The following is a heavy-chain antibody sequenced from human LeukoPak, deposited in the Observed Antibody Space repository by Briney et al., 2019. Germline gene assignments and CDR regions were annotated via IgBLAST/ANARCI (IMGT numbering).Heavy chain of an antibody. D-gene: IGHD4-17*01. Sequence: SETLSLTCTVSGGSISSSSYYWGWIRQPPGRGLGWIGYIYYSGSTNCNPSLKSRVTISVDTSKNQFSLKLSSVTAADTAVYYCARLPYGDYYYYGMDVWGQGTTVTVSS. J-gene: IGHJ6*02. CDR1: GGSISSSSYY. V-gene: IGHV4-61*05. CDR2: IYYSGST. CDR3: ARLPYGDYYYYGMDV.